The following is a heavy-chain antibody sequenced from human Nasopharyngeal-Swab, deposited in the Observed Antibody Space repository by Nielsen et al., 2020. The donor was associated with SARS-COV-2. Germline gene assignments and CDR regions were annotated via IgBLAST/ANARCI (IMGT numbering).Heavy chain of an antibody. CDR3: ARDRITDPDAFDI. J-gene: IGHJ3*02. CDR2: INAGNGNT. CDR1: GYTFTSYA. V-gene: IGHV1-3*01. Sequence: ASVKVSCKASGYTFTSYAMHWGRQAPGQRLEWMGWINAGNGNTKYSQKFQGRVTITRDTSASTAYMELSSLRSEDTAVYYCARDRITDPDAFDIWGQGTMVTVSS.